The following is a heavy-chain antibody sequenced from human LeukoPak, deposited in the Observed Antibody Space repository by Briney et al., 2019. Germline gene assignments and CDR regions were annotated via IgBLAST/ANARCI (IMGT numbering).Heavy chain of an antibody. CDR3: ARSNCDSCYLGVWYYFDY. CDR2: IDSRGDT. D-gene: IGHD4-11*01. J-gene: IGHJ4*02. V-gene: IGHV3-66*01. Sequence: GGSLRLSCAASEFTVSSNYMSWVRQAPGKGLEWVSVIDSRGDTYYADSVKGRFTISRDNSKNTLYLQMNSLRAEDTAMYYCARSNCDSCYLGVWYYFDYWGQGTLVSVSS. CDR1: EFTVSSNY.